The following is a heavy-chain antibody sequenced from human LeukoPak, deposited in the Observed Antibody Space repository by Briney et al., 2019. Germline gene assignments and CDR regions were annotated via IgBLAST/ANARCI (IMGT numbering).Heavy chain of an antibody. CDR2: IKQDGSDK. CDR1: GFTFSSYW. Sequence: GGSLILSCAASGFTFSSYWMTWVRQAPGEGLEWVASIKQDGSDKYYVDSVKGRFTISRDNAKNSLYLQMNSLRAEDTAVYYCARDLWGGSGSGFDYWGQGTLVTVSS. V-gene: IGHV3-7*04. D-gene: IGHD3-10*01. J-gene: IGHJ4*02. CDR3: ARDLWGGSGSGFDY.